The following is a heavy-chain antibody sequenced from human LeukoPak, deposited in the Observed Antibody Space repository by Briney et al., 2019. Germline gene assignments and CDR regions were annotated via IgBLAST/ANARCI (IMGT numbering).Heavy chain of an antibody. J-gene: IGHJ4*02. V-gene: IGHV4-34*01. Sequence: PSETLSLTCAVYGGSFSGYYWSWIRQPPGKGLEWIGEINHSGSTNYNPSLKSRVTISVDTSKNQFSLKLSSVTAADTAVYYCALTKVRGYSYGSSDYWGQGTLVTVSS. CDR1: GGSFSGYY. CDR3: ALTKVRGYSYGSSDY. CDR2: INHSGST. D-gene: IGHD5-18*01.